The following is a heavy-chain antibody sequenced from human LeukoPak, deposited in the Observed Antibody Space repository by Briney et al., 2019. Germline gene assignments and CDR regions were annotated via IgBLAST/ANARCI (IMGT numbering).Heavy chain of an antibody. CDR1: GYTFTSNG. Sequence: ASVKVSCKASGYTFTSNGISWVRQAPGQGLEWMGWISAYNGNTNYEQKLQGRVTMTTDTSTSTAYMELRSLRSDDTAVYYCARGTYYYDSSGGYMDVWGKGTTVTVSS. CDR3: ARGTYYYDSSGGYMDV. V-gene: IGHV1-18*01. J-gene: IGHJ6*03. D-gene: IGHD3-22*01. CDR2: ISAYNGNT.